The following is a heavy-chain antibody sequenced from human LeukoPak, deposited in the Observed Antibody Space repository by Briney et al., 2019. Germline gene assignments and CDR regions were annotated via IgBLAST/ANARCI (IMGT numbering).Heavy chain of an antibody. V-gene: IGHV4-34*01. J-gene: IGHJ4*02. CDR2: INHSGYT. D-gene: IGHD4-17*01. Sequence: PSETLSLTCAVSGVSFNDYYWSWVRQTPGRGLEWIGEINHSGYTNDSPSLKSRVTLSIDTSRKQFSLNLRSVTVADTGIYYCTKMTTGHDYWGQGTLVTVSS. CDR1: GVSFNDYY. CDR3: TKMTTGHDY.